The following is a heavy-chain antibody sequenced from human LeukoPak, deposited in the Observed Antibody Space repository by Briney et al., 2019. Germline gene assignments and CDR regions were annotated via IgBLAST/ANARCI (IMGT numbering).Heavy chain of an antibody. CDR1: GYTFTSYD. D-gene: IGHD6-13*01. J-gene: IGHJ4*02. CDR3: ARAGYSSSWNDPGGFDY. Sequence: ASVKVSCKASGYTFTSYDINWVRQATGQGLEWMGWMNPNSGNTGYAQKFQGRVTITRNTSISTAYMELSSLRSEDTAVYYCARAGYSSSWNDPGGFDYWGQGTLVTVSS. V-gene: IGHV1-8*03. CDR2: MNPNSGNT.